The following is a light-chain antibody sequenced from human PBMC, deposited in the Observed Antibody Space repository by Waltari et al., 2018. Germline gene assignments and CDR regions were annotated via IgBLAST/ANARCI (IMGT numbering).Light chain of an antibody. CDR2: KAS. J-gene: IGKJ4*01. Sequence: DIQMTQSPSTLSASVGDIFTITCRASQSISNWLAWYQQKPGKAPKLLIYKASTLESGVPSRVSGSGSGTEFTLTISSLQPDDFATYYCQQYNSYSLLTFGGGTKVEIK. V-gene: IGKV1-5*03. CDR3: QQYNSYSLLT. CDR1: QSISNW.